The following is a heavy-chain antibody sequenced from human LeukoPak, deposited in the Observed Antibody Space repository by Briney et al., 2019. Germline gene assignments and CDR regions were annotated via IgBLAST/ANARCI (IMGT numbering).Heavy chain of an antibody. V-gene: IGHV3-30-3*01. CDR2: ISYDGSNK. J-gene: IGHJ4*02. CDR3: TTPPTSIFGVVSDY. D-gene: IGHD3-3*01. CDR1: GFTFSSYA. Sequence: GGSLRLSCAASGFTFSSYAMHWVRQAPGKGLEWVAVISYDGSNKYYADSVKGRFTISRDNSKNTLYLQMNSLKTEDTAVYYCTTPPTSIFGVVSDYWGQGTLVTVSS.